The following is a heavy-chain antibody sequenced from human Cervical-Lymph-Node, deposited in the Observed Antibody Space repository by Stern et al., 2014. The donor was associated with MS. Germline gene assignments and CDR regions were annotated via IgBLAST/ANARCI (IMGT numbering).Heavy chain of an antibody. CDR1: GYTFTSYD. J-gene: IGHJ6*02. V-gene: IGHV1-8*01. D-gene: IGHD3-10*01. CDR3: ARGSNLWFPHHYYGMDV. Sequence: QVQLVQSGAEVKKPGASVKVSCKASGYTFTSYDINWVRQATGQGLEWMGWMNPNSGNTGYAQKFQGRVTMTRNTSISTAYMELSSLRSEDTAVYYCARGSNLWFPHHYYGMDVWGQGTTVTVSS. CDR2: MNPNSGNT.